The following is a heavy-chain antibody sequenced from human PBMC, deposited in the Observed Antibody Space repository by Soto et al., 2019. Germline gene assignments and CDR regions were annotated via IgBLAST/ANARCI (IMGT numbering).Heavy chain of an antibody. CDR2: ISAHNGNT. CDR1: GYTFTSYG. Sequence: QVHLVQSGAEVKKPGASVKVSCKASGYTFTSYGITWVRQAPGQGLEWMGWISAHNGNTDYAQKLQGRVIVTRDTSTNTAYMDLRSLRSDDTAVYYCARGRYGDYWGQGALVTVSS. D-gene: IGHD1-1*01. CDR3: ARGRYGDY. J-gene: IGHJ4*02. V-gene: IGHV1-18*01.